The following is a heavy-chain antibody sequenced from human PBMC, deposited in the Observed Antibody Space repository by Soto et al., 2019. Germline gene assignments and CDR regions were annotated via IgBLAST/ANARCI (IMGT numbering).Heavy chain of an antibody. CDR2: INHSGST. J-gene: IGHJ4*02. Sequence: SETLSLTCAVYGGSFSGYYWSWIRQPPGKGLEWIGEINHSGSTNYNPSLKSRVTISVDTSKNQFSLKLSSVTAADTAVYYCARGGPKLVAVAARGVDYWGQGTLVTVSS. V-gene: IGHV4-34*01. CDR1: GGSFSGYY. CDR3: ARGGPKLVAVAARGVDY. D-gene: IGHD6-19*01.